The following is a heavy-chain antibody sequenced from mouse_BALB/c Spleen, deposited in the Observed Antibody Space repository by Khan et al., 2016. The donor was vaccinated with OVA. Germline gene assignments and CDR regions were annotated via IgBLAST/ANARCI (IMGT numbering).Heavy chain of an antibody. V-gene: IGHV11-2*02. CDR3: MFYAMDY. J-gene: IGHJ4*01. CDR1: GFTFSGFW. CDR2: INSDGSVI. Sequence: DVQLLETGGGLVQFGGSRGISCEGSGFTFSGFWMSWVRQTPGKTLEWIGDINSDGSVINYAPSIKYRFTNFRDNDKSTLYLQISNGRSEDTATYFCMFYAMDYWGQGTSVTVSS.